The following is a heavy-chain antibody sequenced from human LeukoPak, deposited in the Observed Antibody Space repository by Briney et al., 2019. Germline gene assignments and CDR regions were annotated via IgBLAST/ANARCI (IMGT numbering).Heavy chain of an antibody. V-gene: IGHV3-7*01. Sequence: GGSLRLSCVASGFNFNMFWMSWVRQAPGKGLEWVTNIKQDASAKFYVGSVRGRFDISRDNARKSVFLQMNSLRVEDTAVYYCAKPFRDSSPSGRDYNGMDVWGQGTTVTVSS. CDR1: GFNFNMFW. CDR3: AKPFRDSSPSGRDYNGMDV. CDR2: IKQDASAK. J-gene: IGHJ6*02. D-gene: IGHD3-22*01.